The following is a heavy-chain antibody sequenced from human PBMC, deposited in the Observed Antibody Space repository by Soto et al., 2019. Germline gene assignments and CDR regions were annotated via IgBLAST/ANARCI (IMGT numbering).Heavy chain of an antibody. CDR1: GFTFSSYA. J-gene: IGHJ5*02. V-gene: IGHV3-23*01. D-gene: IGHD3-16*02. Sequence: GGSLRLSCAASGFTFSSYAMSWVRQAPGKGLEWVSAISGSGGSTYYADSVKGRFTISRDNSKNTLYLQMNSLRAEDTAVYYCAKDGGKRIMITFGGVIEGWFDPWGQGTLVTVSS. CDR2: ISGSGGST. CDR3: AKDGGKRIMITFGGVIEGWFDP.